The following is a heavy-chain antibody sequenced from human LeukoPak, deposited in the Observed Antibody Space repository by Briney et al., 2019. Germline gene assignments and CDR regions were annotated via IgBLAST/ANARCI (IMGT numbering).Heavy chain of an antibody. CDR1: GFTLSSSA. V-gene: IGHV4-59*12. J-gene: IGHJ3*02. Sequence: GSLRLSCAASGFTLSSSAMNWVRQAPGKGLEWIGNIYYSGSTYYNPSLKSRVTISIDTSKNQFSLKLTSVTAADTAVYYCARDRVVRDAFDIRGQGTMVTVSS. D-gene: IGHD3-3*01. CDR2: IYYSGST. CDR3: ARDRVVRDAFDI.